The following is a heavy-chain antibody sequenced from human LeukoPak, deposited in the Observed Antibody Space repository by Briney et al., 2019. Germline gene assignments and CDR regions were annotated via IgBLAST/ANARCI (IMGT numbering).Heavy chain of an antibody. D-gene: IGHD3-10*01. V-gene: IGHV4-31*03. CDR2: IYYSGST. CDR3: ARVGRITMVRGAPGSDFDY. J-gene: IGHJ4*02. Sequence: SETLSLTCTVSGGSISSGGYYLSWIRQHPGKGLEWIVYIYYSGSTYYNPSLKSRVTISVDTSKNQFSLKLSSVTAADTAVYYCARVGRITMVRGAPGSDFDYWGQGTLVTVSS. CDR1: GGSISSGGYY.